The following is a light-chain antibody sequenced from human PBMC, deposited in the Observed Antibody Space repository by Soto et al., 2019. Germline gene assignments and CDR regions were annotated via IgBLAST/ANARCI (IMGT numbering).Light chain of an antibody. CDR3: QQSDSLSWT. CDR2: DAS. J-gene: IGKJ1*01. CDR1: QSVGRG. Sequence: DIQMNKSRSTLSASVKDRVTISCRASQSVGRGLAWYQQKPGKAPKFLIYDASTLEGGVPSTFSGSGSGTEFTLTICSLQPDDFTTYCSQQSDSLSWTFFQGT. V-gene: IGKV1-5*01.